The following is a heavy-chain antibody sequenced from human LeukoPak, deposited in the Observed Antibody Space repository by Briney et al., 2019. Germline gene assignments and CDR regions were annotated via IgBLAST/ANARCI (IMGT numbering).Heavy chain of an antibody. J-gene: IGHJ4*02. V-gene: IGHV3-23*01. D-gene: IGHD5-12*01. CDR3: ARDGRNGYEDDY. Sequence: GGSLRLSCAASGFTFSSYAVSWVRQAPGKGLAWVSAISDSGGSTQYADSVKGRFTISRDNAKNSLFLQMNSLRAEDTAVYYCARDGRNGYEDDYWGQGTLVTVSS. CDR1: GFTFSSYA. CDR2: ISDSGGST.